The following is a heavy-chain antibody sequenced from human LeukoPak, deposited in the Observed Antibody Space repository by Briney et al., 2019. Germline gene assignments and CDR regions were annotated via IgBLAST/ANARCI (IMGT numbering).Heavy chain of an antibody. CDR3: AKDISIGGYADGYYYGMDV. J-gene: IGHJ6*02. Sequence: PGGSLRLSCAASGFTFSTHWMNWYRQAPGKGLEWVGNINQDASEINYADSVKGRFTISRDHAKNSVYLQMTSLRPEDTAVYYCAKDISIGGYADGYYYGMDVWGQGTTVTVSS. CDR1: GFTFSTHW. CDR2: INQDASEI. D-gene: IGHD5-12*01. V-gene: IGHV3-7*03.